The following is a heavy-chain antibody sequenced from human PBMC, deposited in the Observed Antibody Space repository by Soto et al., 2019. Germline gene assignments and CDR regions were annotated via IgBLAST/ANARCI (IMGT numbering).Heavy chain of an antibody. D-gene: IGHD3-10*01. V-gene: IGHV4-59*01. CDR1: DGSLSPNY. J-gene: IGHJ4*02. CDR2: IYYSGST. CDR3: ARDMRHYYGSGSYYNPIAFDY. Sequence: SETLSLTCTVSDGSLSPNYWSWIRQPPGKGLEWIGYIYYSGSTNYNPSLKSRVTISVDTSKNQFSLKLSSVTAADTAVYYCARDMRHYYGSGSYYNPIAFDYWGQGTLVTVSS.